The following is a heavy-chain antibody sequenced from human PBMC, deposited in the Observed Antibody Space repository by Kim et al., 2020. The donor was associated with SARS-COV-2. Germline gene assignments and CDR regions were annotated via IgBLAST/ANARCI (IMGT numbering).Heavy chain of an antibody. CDR1: GFTFDDYA. CDR3: AKDSGALVATRVGYFDS. J-gene: IGHJ4*02. CDR2: ISWNSGSI. Sequence: GRSLRLSCAASGFTFDDYAMHWVRQAPGKGLEWVSGISWNSGSIGYADSVKGRFTISRDNAKNSLYLQMNSLRAEDTALYYCAKDSGALVATRVGYFDSWGQGALFTVSS. D-gene: IGHD5-12*01. V-gene: IGHV3-9*01.